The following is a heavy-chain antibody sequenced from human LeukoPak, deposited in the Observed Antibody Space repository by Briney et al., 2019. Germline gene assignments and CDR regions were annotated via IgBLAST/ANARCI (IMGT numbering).Heavy chain of an antibody. V-gene: IGHV4-61*05. CDR2: IYHSGST. Sequence: PSETLSLTCTVSGGSISRSSYYWGWIRQPPGKGLEWIGYIYHSGSTNYNPSLKSRVNLSVDMAKNQISLKMSSVTAADTAVYYCARSRVWSDYWGYFDYWGQGTLVTVSS. D-gene: IGHD3-3*01. J-gene: IGHJ4*02. CDR1: GGSISRSSYY. CDR3: ARSRVWSDYWGYFDY.